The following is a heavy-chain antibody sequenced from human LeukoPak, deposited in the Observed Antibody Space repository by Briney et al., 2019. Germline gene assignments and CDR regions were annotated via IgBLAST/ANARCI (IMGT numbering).Heavy chain of an antibody. Sequence: GGSLRLSCTASGFTFSDHFMDWARQAPGKGLEWVGRTRNKADSYTTEYAASVKGRFTISREDSKNSLYLQMDSLKIEDTAVYYCARAYSSSSRTPGYWGQGTLVTVSS. J-gene: IGHJ4*02. V-gene: IGHV3-72*01. D-gene: IGHD6-6*01. CDR3: ARAYSSSSRTPGY. CDR2: TRNKADSYTT. CDR1: GFTFSDHF.